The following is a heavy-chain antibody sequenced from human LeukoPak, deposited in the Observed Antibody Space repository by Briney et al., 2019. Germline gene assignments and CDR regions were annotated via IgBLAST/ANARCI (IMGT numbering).Heavy chain of an antibody. CDR1: GFTVSSNY. Sequence: SGRSLRLSCAASGFTVSSNYMSWVRQAPGKGLEWGSVIYSGGSTYYADSVKGRFTISRHNSKNTLYLQMNSLRAEDTAVYYCARGYDSSGYYYYWYFDLWGRGTLVTVSS. CDR3: ARGYDSSGYYYYWYFDL. V-gene: IGHV3-53*04. D-gene: IGHD3-22*01. J-gene: IGHJ2*01. CDR2: IYSGGST.